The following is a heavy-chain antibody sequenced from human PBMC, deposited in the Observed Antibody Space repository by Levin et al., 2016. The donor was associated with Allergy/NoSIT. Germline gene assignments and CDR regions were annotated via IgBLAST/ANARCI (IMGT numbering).Heavy chain of an antibody. CDR2: ISSSSSYI. Sequence: VRQAPGKGLEWVSSISSSSSYIYYADSVKGRFTISRDNAKNSLYLQMNSLRAEDTAVYYCARDPGAIGSLWGQGTTVTVSS. V-gene: IGHV3-21*01. J-gene: IGHJ6*02. D-gene: IGHD3-10*01. CDR3: ARDPGAIGSL.